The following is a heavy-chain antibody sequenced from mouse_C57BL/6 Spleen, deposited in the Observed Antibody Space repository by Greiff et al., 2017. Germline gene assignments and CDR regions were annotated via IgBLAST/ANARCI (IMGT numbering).Heavy chain of an antibody. CDR2: IDPSDSET. CDR3: ARYYSKYGYFDV. CDR1: GYTFTSYW. V-gene: IGHV1-52*01. D-gene: IGHD2-5*01. J-gene: IGHJ1*03. Sequence: QVQLQQPGAELVRPGSSVKLSCKASGYTFTSYWMHWVKQRPIQGLEWIGNIDPSDSETHYNQKFKDKATLTVDKSSSTAYMQLSSLTSEDSAVYYCARYYSKYGYFDVWGTGTTVTVSS.